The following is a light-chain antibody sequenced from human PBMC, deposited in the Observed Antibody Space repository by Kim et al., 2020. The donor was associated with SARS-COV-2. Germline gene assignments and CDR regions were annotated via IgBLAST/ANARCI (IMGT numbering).Light chain of an antibody. Sequence: SSELTQDPAVSVALVQTVRITCQGDSLRSYLASWYQQKPGQAPLIVIYGKNNRPSGIPDRFSGSTSGDTASLTISGAQAEDEAIYYCNSRDDSGDHLVVFGGGTQLTVL. J-gene: IGLJ3*02. CDR2: GKN. CDR3: NSRDDSGDHLVV. V-gene: IGLV3-19*01. CDR1: SLRSYL.